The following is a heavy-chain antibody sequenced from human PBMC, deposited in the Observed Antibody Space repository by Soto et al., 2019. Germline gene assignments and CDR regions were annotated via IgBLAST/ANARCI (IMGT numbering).Heavy chain of an antibody. CDR3: ARDLGSTVAARVFDY. Sequence: QVQLVQSGAEVKKPGASVKVSCKASGYTFTSYGITWVRQAPGQGLEWMGWIFAYNGHTNYAQKLQGRVTMTTATSTGTAYMELRSLRSDDTAVYYCARDLGSTVAARVFDYWGKGTLVTVSS. CDR1: GYTFTSYG. CDR2: IFAYNGHT. V-gene: IGHV1-18*01. J-gene: IGHJ4*02. D-gene: IGHD6-6*01.